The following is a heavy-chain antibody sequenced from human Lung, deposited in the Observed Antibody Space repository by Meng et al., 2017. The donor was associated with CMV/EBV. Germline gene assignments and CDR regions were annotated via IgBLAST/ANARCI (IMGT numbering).Heavy chain of an antibody. D-gene: IGHD2-21*01. CDR3: ASSTSGVVIGILRRYNWFDP. Sequence: ASXXVSXKSSGYSFTGYYLHWVRQAPGQGLEWMGWINPYSGATKYAEKVQGRVTMTRNTSISTAYMELNTLRSDDTAVYYCASSTSGVVIGILRRYNWFDPWXQGTLVTVSS. CDR2: INPYSGAT. J-gene: IGHJ5*02. CDR1: GYSFTGYY. V-gene: IGHV1-2*02.